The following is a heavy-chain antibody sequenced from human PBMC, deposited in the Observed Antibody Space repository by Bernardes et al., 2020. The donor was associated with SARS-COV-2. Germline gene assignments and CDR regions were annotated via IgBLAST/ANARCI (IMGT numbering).Heavy chain of an antibody. CDR2: INPNSGGT. CDR1: GYTFTGYY. V-gene: IGHV1-2*02. D-gene: IGHD6-6*01. CDR3: ARDPSLSIAAHPDY. J-gene: IGHJ4*02. Sequence: ASVKVYCKASGYTFTGYYMHWVRQAPGQGLEWMGWINPNSGGTNYAQKFQGRVTMTRDTSISTAYMELSRLRSDDTAVYYCARDPSLSIAAHPDYWGQGTLVTVSA.